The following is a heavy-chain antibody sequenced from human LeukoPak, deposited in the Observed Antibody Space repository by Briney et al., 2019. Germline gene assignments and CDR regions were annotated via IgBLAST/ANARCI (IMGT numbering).Heavy chain of an antibody. CDR3: ARVVPLGDYCTSTSCLGAFDI. CDR2: ISWGGGST. V-gene: IGHV3-20*04. D-gene: IGHD2-2*01. Sequence: PGGSLRLSCEASGFTFEDYAMTWVRQAPGRGLEWVSGISWGGGSTGYGDSVKGRFTISRDNSKNTLYSQMNSLRAEDTAVYYCARVVPLGDYCTSTSCLGAFDIWGQGTMVTVSS. CDR1: GFTFEDYA. J-gene: IGHJ3*02.